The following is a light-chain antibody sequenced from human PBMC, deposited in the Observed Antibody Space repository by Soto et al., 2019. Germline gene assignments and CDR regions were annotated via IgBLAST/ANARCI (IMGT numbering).Light chain of an antibody. CDR2: AAS. Sequence: EIVMTQSPATLSVSPGERATLSCRASQSVSSSLAWYQQKPGQAPRLLIYAASSRATGVPARFSGSGSGTEFTLTISSLQSEDFAVYYCQQYNNWPPFTFGPWTKVDIK. J-gene: IGKJ3*01. V-gene: IGKV3-15*01. CDR1: QSVSSS. CDR3: QQYNNWPPFT.